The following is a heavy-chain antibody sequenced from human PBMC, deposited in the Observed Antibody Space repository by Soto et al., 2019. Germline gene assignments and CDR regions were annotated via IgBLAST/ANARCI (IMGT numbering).Heavy chain of an antibody. CDR2: IQNSGSLI. Sequence: GGSLRLSCEVSGLTFSSEEMNWVRQAPGKGLEWVAYIQNSGSLIYYADSLKGRFTISRDNAKNSLYLQMSSLTAEDTAVYYCARGYHSGWHFGHWGQGALVTVSS. J-gene: IGHJ4*02. V-gene: IGHV3-48*03. D-gene: IGHD6-19*01. CDR1: GLTFSSEE. CDR3: ARGYHSGWHFGH.